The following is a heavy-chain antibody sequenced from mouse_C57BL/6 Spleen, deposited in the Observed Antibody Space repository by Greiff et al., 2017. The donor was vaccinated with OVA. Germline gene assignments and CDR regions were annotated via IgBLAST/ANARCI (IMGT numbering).Heavy chain of an antibody. CDR3: ARSLTGAMDY. CDR2: ISSGGSYT. CDR1: GFTFSSYG. J-gene: IGHJ4*01. V-gene: IGHV5-6*01. Sequence: EVKLMESGGDLVKPGGSLKLSCAASGFTFSSYGMSWVRQTPDKRLEWVATISSGGSYTYYPDSVKGRFTISRDNAKNTLYLQMSSLKSEDTAMYYCARSLTGAMDYWGQGTSVTVSS.